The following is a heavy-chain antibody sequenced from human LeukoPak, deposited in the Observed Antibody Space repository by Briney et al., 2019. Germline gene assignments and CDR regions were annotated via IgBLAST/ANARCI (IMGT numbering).Heavy chain of an antibody. CDR1: GFTFNSYW. D-gene: IGHD6-19*01. V-gene: IGHV3-7*03. CDR2: INQDGSQK. CDR3: ARDFGGAVAGPRFDC. J-gene: IGHJ4*02. Sequence: GGSLRLSCAASGFTFNSYWMSWVRQAPGKGLEWVASINQDGSQKYYVDSVKGQFTISRDNAKNSLYLQMNSLRAEDTAVYYCARDFGGAVAGPRFDCWGQGTLVTVSS.